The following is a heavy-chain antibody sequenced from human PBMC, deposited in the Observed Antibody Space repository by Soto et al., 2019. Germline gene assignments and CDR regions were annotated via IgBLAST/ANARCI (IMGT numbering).Heavy chain of an antibody. CDR1: GGTFSNSA. CDR3: GSDKDRLQLGGNYYYILDV. V-gene: IGHV1-69*12. J-gene: IGHJ6*02. Sequence: QVQLEQSGAEVKKPGSSVKVSCKASGGTFSNSAISWVRQAPGQGLEWMGGIMPIFRTPDYAQKFQGRVTITADEPTSSAYMELRGLRSDDTAVYYCGSDKDRLQLGGNYYYILDVWGQGTTVTVSS. D-gene: IGHD5-12*01. CDR2: IMPIFRTP.